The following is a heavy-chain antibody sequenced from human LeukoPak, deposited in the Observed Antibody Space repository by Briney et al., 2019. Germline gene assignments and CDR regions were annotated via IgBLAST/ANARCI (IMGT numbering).Heavy chain of an antibody. CDR2: INTDGSSI. CDR3: ARVSGSSWWALDY. J-gene: IGHJ4*02. CDR1: GFTFSEFA. Sequence: GGSLRLSYVTSGFTFSEFAMHWVRHAPGKGLVWVSRINTDGSSISYADSVKGRFTISRDNAKNTLYLQMNSLRAEDTAVYYCARVSGSSWWALDYWGQGTLVTVSS. V-gene: IGHV3-74*01. D-gene: IGHD6-13*01.